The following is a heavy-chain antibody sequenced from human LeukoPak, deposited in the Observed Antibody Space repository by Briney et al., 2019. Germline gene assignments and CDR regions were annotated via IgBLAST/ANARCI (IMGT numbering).Heavy chain of an antibody. D-gene: IGHD1-26*01. J-gene: IGHJ4*02. CDR3: AKGSSGATAWGLVWAFDY. CDR1: GFTFSTYS. V-gene: IGHV3-23*01. Sequence: GGSLRLSCAASGFTFSTYSMSWVRQAPGKGLEWVSVISGSGGTTLYADSVKGRFIMSRDNSKKMVYLQMNSLRAEDTAVYYCAKGSSGATAWGLVWAFDYWGQGTLVTVSS. CDR2: ISGSGGTT.